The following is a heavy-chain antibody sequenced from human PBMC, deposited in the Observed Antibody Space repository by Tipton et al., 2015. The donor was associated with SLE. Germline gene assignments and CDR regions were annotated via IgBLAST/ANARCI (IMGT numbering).Heavy chain of an antibody. D-gene: IGHD3-10*01. V-gene: IGHV4-61*03. Sequence: TLSLTCTVSGGSISSSSYYWGWIRQPPGKGLEWIGYIYYSGSTNYNPSLKSRVSISVDTSKNHFSLKLSSVTAADTAVYYCARSPYGSGNYDYWGQGTLVTVSS. CDR3: ARSPYGSGNYDY. CDR1: GGSISSSSYY. J-gene: IGHJ4*02. CDR2: IYYSGST.